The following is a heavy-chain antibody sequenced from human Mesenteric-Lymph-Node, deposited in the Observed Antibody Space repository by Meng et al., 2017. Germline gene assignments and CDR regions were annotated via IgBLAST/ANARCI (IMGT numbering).Heavy chain of an antibody. CDR2: INFGGNA. CDR1: RGSLNNKNYY. J-gene: IGHJ2*01. Sequence: PETLSLTCTVARGSLNNKNYYWGWIRRPPGKGLEWIATINFGGNAYSNPSLKSRTTIFVDTSKNPFSLRLTSVTAADTTFYSCARQGDVMPVDWYFDIWGRGTLVTVSS. CDR3: ARQGDVMPVDWYFDI. D-gene: IGHD2/OR15-2a*01. V-gene: IGHV4-39*01.